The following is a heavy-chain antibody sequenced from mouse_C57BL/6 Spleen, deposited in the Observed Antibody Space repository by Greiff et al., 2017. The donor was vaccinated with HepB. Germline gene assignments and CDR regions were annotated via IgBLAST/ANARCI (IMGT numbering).Heavy chain of an antibody. D-gene: IGHD3-3*01. V-gene: IGHV1-42*01. CDR2: INPSTGGT. CDR3: ARGDVVDY. J-gene: IGHJ2*01. CDR1: GYSFTGYY. Sequence: VQLQQSGPELVKPGASVKISCKASGYSFTGYYMNWVKQSPEKSLEWIGEINPSTGGTTYNQKFKAKATLTVDKSSSTAYMQLKSLTSEDSAVYYCARGDVVDYWGQGTTLTVSS.